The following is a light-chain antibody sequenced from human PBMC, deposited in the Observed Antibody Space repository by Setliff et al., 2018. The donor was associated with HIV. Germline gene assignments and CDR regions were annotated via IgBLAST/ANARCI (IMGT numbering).Light chain of an antibody. CDR1: SSDVSGYNY. V-gene: IGLV2-14*01. CDR2: EVS. J-gene: IGLJ1*01. Sequence: QSALTQSASVSGSPGQSITISCTGTSSDVSGYNYVSWYQQHPGKAPKLMIYEVSNRPSGVSNRFSGSKSGNTASLTISGLQAEDEADYYCSSYTSSSTPYVFGTGTKVTVL. CDR3: SSYTSSSTPYV.